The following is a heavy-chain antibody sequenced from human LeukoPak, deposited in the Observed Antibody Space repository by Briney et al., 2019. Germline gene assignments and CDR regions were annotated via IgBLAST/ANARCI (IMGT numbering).Heavy chain of an antibody. Sequence: GGSLRLSCAASGFTFSSYAMSWVRQAPGKGLEWVSAISGSGGSTYYADSVKGRFTISRDNSKNTLYLQMNSLRAEDTAVYYCEKALRDTMIVVVVDSWGQGTLVTVSS. D-gene: IGHD3-22*01. CDR3: EKALRDTMIVVVVDS. CDR1: GFTFSSYA. V-gene: IGHV3-23*01. CDR2: ISGSGGST. J-gene: IGHJ4*02.